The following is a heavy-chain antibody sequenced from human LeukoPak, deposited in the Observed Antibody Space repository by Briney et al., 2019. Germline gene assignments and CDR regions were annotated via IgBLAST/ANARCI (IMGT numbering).Heavy chain of an antibody. CDR3: ARDYYYDSSGYACLDY. D-gene: IGHD3-22*01. CDR2: IKQDGSEK. Sequence: GGSLRLSCAASGFTFSSYWMSWVRQAPGKGLEWVANIKQDGSEKYYVDSVKGRFTISRDNAKNSLYLQMNSLRAEDTAVYYCARDYYYDSSGYACLDYWGQGTLVTVSS. CDR1: GFTFSSYW. V-gene: IGHV3-7*01. J-gene: IGHJ4*02.